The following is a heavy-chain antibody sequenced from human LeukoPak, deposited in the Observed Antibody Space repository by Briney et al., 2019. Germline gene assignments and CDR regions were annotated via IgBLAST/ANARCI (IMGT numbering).Heavy chain of an antibody. D-gene: IGHD2-2*01. Sequence: ASVKVSCKASGYAFTGYYMHWVRQAPGQGLEWMGWINPNSGGTNYAQKFQGRVTMTRDTSISTAYMEPSRLRSDDTAVYYCARANPYCSSTSCYDWFDPWGQGTLVTVSS. CDR1: GYAFTGYY. J-gene: IGHJ5*02. CDR2: INPNSGGT. V-gene: IGHV1-2*02. CDR3: ARANPYCSSTSCYDWFDP.